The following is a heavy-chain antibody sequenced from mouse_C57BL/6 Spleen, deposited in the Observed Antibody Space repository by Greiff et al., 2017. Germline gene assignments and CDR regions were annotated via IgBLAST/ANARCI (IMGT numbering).Heavy chain of an antibody. D-gene: IGHD1-1*01. J-gene: IGHJ2*01. CDR2: ISYDGSN. Sequence: EVQLVESGPGLVKPSQSLSLTCSVTGYSITSGYYWNWIRQFPGNKLEWMGYISYDGSNNYNPSLKNRISITRDTSKNQFFLKLNSVTTEDTATYYCARDRPYYYGSSYGFDYWGQGTTLTVSS. CDR3: ARDRPYYYGSSYGFDY. CDR1: GYSITSGYY. V-gene: IGHV3-6*01.